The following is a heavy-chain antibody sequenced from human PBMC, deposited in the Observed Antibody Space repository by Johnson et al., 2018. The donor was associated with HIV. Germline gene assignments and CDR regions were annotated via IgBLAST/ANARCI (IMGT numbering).Heavy chain of an antibody. V-gene: IGHV3-66*02. D-gene: IGHD1-26*01. CDR3: ARDLIVGTTRTGAFDI. CDR2: IYSGGKT. J-gene: IGHJ3*02. CDR1: GFTVSSNY. Sequence: VQLVESGGGLVQPGGSLRLSCAASGFTVSSNYMSWVRQAPGKGLEWVSVIYSGGKTYYGDSVSGRFTISRDNSKNPVFLQMDSLRAEDTAVYFCARDLIVGTTRTGAFDIWGQGTMVTVSS.